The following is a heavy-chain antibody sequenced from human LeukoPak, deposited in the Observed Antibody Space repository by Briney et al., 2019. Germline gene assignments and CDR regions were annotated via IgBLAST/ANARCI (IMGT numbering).Heavy chain of an antibody. CDR1: GGSISGSSYY. CDR3: ARDSSGLFDS. D-gene: IGHD3-22*01. J-gene: IGHJ4*02. CDR2: IYYSGST. Sequence: SETLSLTCTVSGGSISGSSYYWGWIRQPPGKGLEWIGSIYYSGSTYYNPSLKSRVTISVDRSKNQFSLKLSSVTAADTAVYYCARDSSGLFDSWGQGTLVTVSS. V-gene: IGHV4-39*07.